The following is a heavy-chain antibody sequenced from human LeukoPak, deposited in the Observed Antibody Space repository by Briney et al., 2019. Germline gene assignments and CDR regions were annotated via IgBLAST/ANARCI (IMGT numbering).Heavy chain of an antibody. V-gene: IGHV3-66*01. CDR1: GLTVSSNY. CDR2: SYIGGRT. D-gene: IGHD1-26*01. CDR3: WRVEVVGFEYFDY. J-gene: IGHJ4*02. Sequence: GVSLRLSCAVSGLTVSSNYMSWVRQPPATGRVWGSVSYIGGRTYYADSVTGRFPISGDNSKNQLYLQMNRPRAEDPAGSFWWRVEVVGFEYFDYWGQGTLVTVSS.